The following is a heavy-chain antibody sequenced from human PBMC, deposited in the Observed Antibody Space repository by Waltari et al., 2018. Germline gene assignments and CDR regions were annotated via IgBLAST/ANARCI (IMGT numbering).Heavy chain of an antibody. CDR1: GFTLSHSS. CDR2: ITSGSSYT. Sequence: EVQLVESGGGLVQPGGSLRLSCAASGFTLSHSSFNWVRQAPGKGLEWVSCITSGSSYTYYADSVKGRFTISRDNAKNALFLHMNSLRAEDTAVYYCARETVAGTGWFDPWGQGTLVTVSS. D-gene: IGHD6-19*01. V-gene: IGHV3-21*01. J-gene: IGHJ5*02. CDR3: ARETVAGTGWFDP.